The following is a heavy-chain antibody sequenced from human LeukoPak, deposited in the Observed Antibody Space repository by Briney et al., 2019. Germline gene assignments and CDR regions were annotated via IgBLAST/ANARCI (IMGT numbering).Heavy chain of an antibody. CDR2: INPSGGST. Sequence: ASVNVSCKASGYTFTSYYMHWVRQAPGQGLEWMGIINPSGGSTSYAQKFQGRVAMTRDTSTSTVYMELSSLRSEDTAVYYCARDMDGDYVGGWFDPWGQGTLVTVSS. CDR1: GYTFTSYY. J-gene: IGHJ5*02. V-gene: IGHV1-46*01. CDR3: ARDMDGDYVGGWFDP. D-gene: IGHD4-17*01.